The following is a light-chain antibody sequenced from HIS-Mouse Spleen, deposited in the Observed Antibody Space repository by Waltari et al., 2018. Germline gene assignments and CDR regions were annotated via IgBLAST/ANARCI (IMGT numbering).Light chain of an antibody. Sequence: AIRMTQSPSSFSASTGHRVPITCRASQVISSYLAWYQQKPGKAPKLLIYAATTFQSGVPSRFSGSGSGTDFTLTISCLQSEDFATYYCQQYYSYPPLTFGGGTKVEIK. CDR3: QQYYSYPPLT. V-gene: IGKV1-8*01. CDR1: QVISSY. J-gene: IGKJ4*01. CDR2: AAT.